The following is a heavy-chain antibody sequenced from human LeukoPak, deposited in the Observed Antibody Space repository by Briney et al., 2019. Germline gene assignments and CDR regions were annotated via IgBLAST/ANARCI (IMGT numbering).Heavy chain of an antibody. CDR3: ARGLEFYYGSGSGYFDY. CDR2: IYYSGIT. V-gene: IGHV4-59*12. D-gene: IGHD3-10*01. J-gene: IGHJ4*02. Sequence: PSETLSLTCTVSGGSINAYYWSWIRQSPGKGLEWIGYIYYSGITNYNPSLKSRVTISVDTSKNQFSLKLSSVTAADTAVYYCARGLEFYYGSGSGYFDYWGQGNLVTVSS. CDR1: GGSINAYY.